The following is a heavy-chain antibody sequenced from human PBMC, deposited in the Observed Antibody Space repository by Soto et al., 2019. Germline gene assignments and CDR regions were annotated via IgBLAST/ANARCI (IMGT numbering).Heavy chain of an antibody. V-gene: IGHV3-30-3*01. J-gene: IGHJ6*02. CDR2: ISYDGSNK. CDR3: ARAHYGDIVLMVYYYYYGMDV. CDR1: GFTFSSYA. D-gene: IGHD2-8*01. Sequence: PGGSLRLSCAASGFTFSSYAMHWVRQAPGKGLEWVAVISYDGSNKYYADSVKGRFTISRDNSKNTLYLQMNSLRAEDTAVYYCARAHYGDIVLMVYYYYYGMDVWGQGTTVTVSS.